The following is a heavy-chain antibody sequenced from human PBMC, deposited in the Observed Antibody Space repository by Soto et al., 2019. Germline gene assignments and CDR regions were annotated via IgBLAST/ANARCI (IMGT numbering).Heavy chain of an antibody. CDR1: GFSLSTSGEA. J-gene: IGHJ5*02. D-gene: IGHD3-10*01. V-gene: IGHV2-5*02. CDR3: AHYVSASPAGWFDP. Sequence: QITLKESGPALVKPTQTLTLTCTFSGFSLSTSGEAVGWIRQPPGEALEWLALIYWDDDNRYNPTLKTRLTITTDTPKNQVVLTLTNTDPVDTATYYCAHYVSASPAGWFDPWGQGILVTVSS. CDR2: IYWDDDN.